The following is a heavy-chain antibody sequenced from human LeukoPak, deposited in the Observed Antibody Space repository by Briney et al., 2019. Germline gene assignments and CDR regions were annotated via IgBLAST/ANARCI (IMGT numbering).Heavy chain of an antibody. J-gene: IGHJ4*02. CDR3: AKADGGKGRSIQLDY. D-gene: IGHD4-23*01. Sequence: GGSLRPSWAASGLTLSSYVMSWVRQAPGKGLEWVSTISGSGGSTYYADSVKGRFTISRDNSKNTLYLQMNSLRAEDTAVYYCAKADGGKGRSIQLDYWGQGTLVTVSS. V-gene: IGHV3-23*01. CDR2: ISGSGGST. CDR1: GLTLSSYV.